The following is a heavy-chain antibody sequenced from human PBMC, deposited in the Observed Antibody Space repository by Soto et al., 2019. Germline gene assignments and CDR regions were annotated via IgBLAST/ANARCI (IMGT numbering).Heavy chain of an antibody. CDR1: GFTFSSYA. CDR2: ISGRGGGT. J-gene: IGHJ1*01. V-gene: IGHV3-23*01. CDR3: AKVGWDTMTTVTRGYFQH. Sequence: EVQLLESGGGLVQPGGSLRLSCAASGFTFSSYAMNWVRQAPGKGLEWVSTISGRGGGTYYADSVKGRFTISSDQSKNTLYLPMNRLRAEDTAVYYCAKVGWDTMTTVTRGYFQHWGQGTLVTVSS. D-gene: IGHD4-17*01.